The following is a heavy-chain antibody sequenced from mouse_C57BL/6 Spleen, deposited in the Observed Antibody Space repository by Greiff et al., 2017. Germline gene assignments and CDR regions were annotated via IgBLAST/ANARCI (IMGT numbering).Heavy chain of an antibody. J-gene: IGHJ2*01. CDR2: IYPRSGNT. CDR1: GYTFTSSG. CDR3: ARNVDYDYGSIYVYYFDY. D-gene: IGHD1-1*01. Sequence: QVQLQQSGAELARPGASVKLSCKASGYTFTSSGISWVKQSTGQGLEWIGEIYPRSGNTYYNEKFKGKATLTAAKSYSKEYMELRSLTSEDSAVYFCARNVDYDYGSIYVYYFDYWGQGTTLTVSS. V-gene: IGHV1-81*01.